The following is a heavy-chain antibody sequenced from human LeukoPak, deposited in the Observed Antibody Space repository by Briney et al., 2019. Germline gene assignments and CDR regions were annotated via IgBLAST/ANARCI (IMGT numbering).Heavy chain of an antibody. D-gene: IGHD4-23*01. CDR1: GYTFTNYD. CDR3: ARDYAGNSGWFDP. Sequence: VASVKVSCKASGYTFTNYDLNWMRQATGQGLECMGWLNPNSGKTGYAQNFHGRVTITRNTSINTVYMELSSLRSEDTAVYYCARDYAGNSGWFDPWGQGTLVTVSS. J-gene: IGHJ5*02. V-gene: IGHV1-8*03. CDR2: LNPNSGKT.